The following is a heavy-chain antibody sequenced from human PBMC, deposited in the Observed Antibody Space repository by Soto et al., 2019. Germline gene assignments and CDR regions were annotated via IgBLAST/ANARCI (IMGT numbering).Heavy chain of an antibody. Sequence: GGSLRLSCAASGFTFSSYNMNWVRQAPGKGLEWVSYISSSTSTIYYPDYVKGRFTISRDNAKNSLYLQMNSLRAEDTAVYYCATDKGRSPLDYWGQGTLVTVSS. CDR2: ISSSTSTI. D-gene: IGHD2-15*01. CDR1: GFTFSSYN. V-gene: IGHV3-48*01. CDR3: ATDKGRSPLDY. J-gene: IGHJ4*02.